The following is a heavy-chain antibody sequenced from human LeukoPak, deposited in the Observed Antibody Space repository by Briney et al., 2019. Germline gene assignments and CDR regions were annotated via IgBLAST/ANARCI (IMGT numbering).Heavy chain of an antibody. Sequence: ETLSLTCTVSGGSISSGSYYWSWVRQAPGKGLEWVANIKQDGSEKYYVDSVKGRFTISRDNAKNSLYLQMNSLRAEDTAVYYCARDVLRFLEWSLYYYMDVWGKGTTVTVSS. V-gene: IGHV3-7*01. CDR2: IKQDGSEK. J-gene: IGHJ6*03. CDR1: GGSISSGSYY. D-gene: IGHD3-3*01. CDR3: ARDVLRFLEWSLYYYMDV.